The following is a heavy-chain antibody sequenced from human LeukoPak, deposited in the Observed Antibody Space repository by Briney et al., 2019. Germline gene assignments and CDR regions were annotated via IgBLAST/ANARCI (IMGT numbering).Heavy chain of an antibody. CDR3: ARDRGYSSSSPRSDYMDV. CDR1: GYTFTSYG. D-gene: IGHD6-6*01. V-gene: IGHV1-18*01. J-gene: IGHJ6*03. CDR2: ISAYNGNT. Sequence: ASVKVSCKASGYTFTSYGIGWGRQAPGQGLEWMGWISAYNGNTNYAQKLQGRVTMTTDTSTSTAYMELRSLRSDDTAVYYCARDRGYSSSSPRSDYMDVWGKGTTVTVSS.